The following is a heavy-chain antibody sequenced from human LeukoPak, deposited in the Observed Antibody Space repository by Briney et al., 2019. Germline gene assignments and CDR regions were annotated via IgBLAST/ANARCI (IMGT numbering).Heavy chain of an antibody. J-gene: IGHJ4*02. D-gene: IGHD3-10*01. CDR3: ARVRGYYGSGSDFGY. Sequence: PGGSLRLSCAASGFTFSSYSMNWVRQAPGKGLEWVSSISSSSSYIYYADSVKGRFTISRDSAKNSLYLQMNSLRAEDTAVYYCARVRGYYGSGSDFGYWGQGTLVTVSS. CDR1: GFTFSSYS. CDR2: ISSSSSYI. V-gene: IGHV3-21*01.